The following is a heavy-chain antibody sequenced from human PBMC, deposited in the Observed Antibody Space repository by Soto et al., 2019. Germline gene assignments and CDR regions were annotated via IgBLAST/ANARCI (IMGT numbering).Heavy chain of an antibody. V-gene: IGHV3-23*01. Sequence: ETLSLTCAVYGLPFSGYYWSWIRQPPGKGLEWVADISYSGSTTYYADSVKGRFTISRDNSKNTLYLQMNSLRAEDTGVYYCAKPGVATRNYYSPYMGVWGKGTTGTVSS. CDR1: GLPFSGYY. CDR3: AKPGVATRNYYSPYMGV. D-gene: IGHD5-12*01. J-gene: IGHJ6*03. CDR2: ISYSGSTT.